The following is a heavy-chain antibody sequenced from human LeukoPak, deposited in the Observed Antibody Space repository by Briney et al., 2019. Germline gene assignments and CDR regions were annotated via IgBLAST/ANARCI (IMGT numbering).Heavy chain of an antibody. V-gene: IGHV4-59*08. J-gene: IGHJ4*02. D-gene: IGHD6-13*01. Sequence: SETLSLTCTVSGGSISSYYWSWIRQRPGKGLEWIGYIYYSGSTNYNPSLKSRVTISVDTSKNQFSLKLSSVTAADTAVYYCARSQQLVDSDFDYWGQGTLVTDSS. CDR3: ARSQQLVDSDFDY. CDR1: GGSISSYY. CDR2: IYYSGST.